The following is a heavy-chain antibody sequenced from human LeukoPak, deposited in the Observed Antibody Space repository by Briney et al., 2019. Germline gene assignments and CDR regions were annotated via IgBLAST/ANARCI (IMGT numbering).Heavy chain of an antibody. D-gene: IGHD2-2*01. CDR1: GGSISSGDYY. J-gene: IGHJ6*02. CDR3: ARDIVVVPAATDPYYYYGMDV. Sequence: KASETLSLTCTVSGGSISSGDYYWSWIRQPPGKGLEWIGYIYYRGSTYYNPSLKSRVTISVDTSKNQFSLKLSSVTAADTAVYYCARDIVVVPAATDPYYYYGMDVWGQGTTVTVSS. CDR2: IYYRGST. V-gene: IGHV4-30-4*01.